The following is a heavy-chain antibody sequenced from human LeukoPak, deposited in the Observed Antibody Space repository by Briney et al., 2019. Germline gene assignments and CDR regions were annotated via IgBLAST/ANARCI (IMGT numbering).Heavy chain of an antibody. D-gene: IGHD1-26*01. Sequence: PGGSLRLSCAASGFTFSSYAMRWVRQAPGKGREWVSAISGSGGSTYYADSVKGRYTISRDNSKNTLYLQMNSLRAEDTAVYYCAKLLGIVGAPDAFDIWGQGTMVTVSS. V-gene: IGHV3-23*01. J-gene: IGHJ3*02. CDR1: GFTFSSYA. CDR3: AKLLGIVGAPDAFDI. CDR2: ISGSGGST.